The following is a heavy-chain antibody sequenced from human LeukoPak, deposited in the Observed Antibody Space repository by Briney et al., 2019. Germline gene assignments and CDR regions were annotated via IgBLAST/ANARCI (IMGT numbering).Heavy chain of an antibody. J-gene: IGHJ4*02. CDR2: ITTSTSYR. CDR1: GFTFSSYN. CDR3: AKRSGSGSYLDY. Sequence: GGSLRLSCAASGFTFSSYNMNWVRQAPGKGLEWVSSITTSTSYRFYADSVKGRFTISRDNSKNSLYLQMNSLRAEDTALYYCAKRSGSGSYLDYWGQGTLVTVSS. V-gene: IGHV3-21*04. D-gene: IGHD3-10*01.